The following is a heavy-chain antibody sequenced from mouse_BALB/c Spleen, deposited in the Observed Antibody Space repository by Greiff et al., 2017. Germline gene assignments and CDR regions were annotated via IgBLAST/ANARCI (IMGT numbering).Heavy chain of an antibody. J-gene: IGHJ2*01. V-gene: IGHV1-69*02. CDR3: ARIKGVVGN. Sequence: QVQLQQPGAELVKPGASVKLSCKASGYTFTSYWMHWVKQRPGQGLEWIGEIDPSDSYTNYNQKFKGKATLTVDKSSSTAYMQLSSLTSEDSAVYYCARIKGVVGNWGQGTTLTVSS. CDR1: GYTFTSYW. D-gene: IGHD1-1*01. CDR2: IDPSDSYT.